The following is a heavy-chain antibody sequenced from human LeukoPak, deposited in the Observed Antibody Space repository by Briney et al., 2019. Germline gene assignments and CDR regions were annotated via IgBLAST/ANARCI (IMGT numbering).Heavy chain of an antibody. CDR3: ARAPHNDAFDI. J-gene: IGHJ3*02. CDR2: ISISNGYI. Sequence: PGGSLRLSCAASGFTYNSYSMNWVRQAPGKGLEWVSSISISNGYIYYADSVKGRFTISRDNAKNSLYLQMNSLRAEDTAVYYCARAPHNDAFDIWGQGTVVTVSS. V-gene: IGHV3-21*01. CDR1: GFTYNSYS.